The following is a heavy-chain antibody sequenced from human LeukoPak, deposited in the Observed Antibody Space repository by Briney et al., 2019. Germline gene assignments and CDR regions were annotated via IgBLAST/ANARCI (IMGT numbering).Heavy chain of an antibody. CDR2: ISTSGGST. D-gene: IGHD3-10*01. J-gene: IGHJ4*02. CDR3: AKNGHGSGSYCPRTKYYFDY. CDR1: GFTVSSYA. Sequence: GGSLRLSCAASGFTVSSYAMNWVRQAPGKGLEWVATISTSGGSTYYADFVKGRFTISRDNSKNTLYLQMNSLRAEDTAVYYCAKNGHGSGSYCPRTKYYFDYWGQGTLVTVSS. V-gene: IGHV3-23*01.